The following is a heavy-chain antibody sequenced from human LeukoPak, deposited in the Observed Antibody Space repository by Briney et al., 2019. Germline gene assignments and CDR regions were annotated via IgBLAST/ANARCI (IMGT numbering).Heavy chain of an antibody. J-gene: IGHJ4*02. CDR2: IRYDGSNK. V-gene: IGHV3-30*02. Sequence: PGGSLRLSCAASGFTFSTHWMSWVRQAPGEGLEWVAFIRYDGSNKYYADSVKGRFTISRDNSKNTLYLQMNSLRAEDTAVYYCAKIPTYYDLYWGQGTLVTVSS. CDR1: GFTFSTHW. CDR3: AKIPTYYDLY. D-gene: IGHD3-22*01.